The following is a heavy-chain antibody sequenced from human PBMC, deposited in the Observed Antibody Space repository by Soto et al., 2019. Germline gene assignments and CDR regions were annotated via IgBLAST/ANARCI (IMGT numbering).Heavy chain of an antibody. V-gene: IGHV1-2*04. CDR2: INPKSGGT. CDR1: GYSFTDYH. CDR3: ARGHSTDCSNGVCSFFYNHVMDV. Sequence: GPSVKVSCKASGYSFTDYHIHWVRQAPGQGLEWLGRINPKSGGTSTAQKFQGWVTMTRDRSISTVYMELTRLRSDDTAVYFCARGHSTDCSNGVCSFFYNHVMDVWGQGSTVTVSS. J-gene: IGHJ6*02. D-gene: IGHD2-8*01.